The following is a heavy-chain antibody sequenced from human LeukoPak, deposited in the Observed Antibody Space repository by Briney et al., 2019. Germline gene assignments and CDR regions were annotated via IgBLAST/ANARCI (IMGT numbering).Heavy chain of an antibody. D-gene: IGHD2-2*01. CDR2: IYTSGST. CDR1: GGSISSGSYY. Sequence: SETLSLTCTVSGGSISSGSYYWSWIRQPAGKGLEWIGRIYTSGSTNYNPSLKSRVAISVDTSKNQFSLKLSSVTAADTAVYYCARAPMPNYYYYYMDVWGKGTTVTVSS. CDR3: ARAPMPNYYYYYMDV. V-gene: IGHV4-61*02. J-gene: IGHJ6*03.